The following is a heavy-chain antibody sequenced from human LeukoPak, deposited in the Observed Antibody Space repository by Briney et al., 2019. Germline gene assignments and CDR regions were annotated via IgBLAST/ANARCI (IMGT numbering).Heavy chain of an antibody. CDR2: IDTNTGSP. CDR3: AIHLSDSSGYFSY. J-gene: IGHJ4*02. CDR1: GYTFSSCA. V-gene: IGHV7-4-1*02. Sequence: GASVKVSCKASGYTFSSCAINWVRQAPGQGLEYMGWIDTNTGSPTFAQGFPGRYVFSLDTSVSTAYLQISSLKAEDTAVYYCAIHLSDSSGYFSYWGQGALVTVSS. D-gene: IGHD3-22*01.